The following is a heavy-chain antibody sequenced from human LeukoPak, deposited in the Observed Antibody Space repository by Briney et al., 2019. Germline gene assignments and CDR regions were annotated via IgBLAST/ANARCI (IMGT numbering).Heavy chain of an antibody. Sequence: PGGSLRLSCAASGFTFSSYAMSWVRQAPGKGLEWVSAISGSGGSTYYADSVKGRFTISRDNSKNTLYLQMNSLRAEDTAVYYCAKDRALTTVTYGAMAFDYRGQGTLVTVSS. CDR1: GFTFSSYA. J-gene: IGHJ4*02. CDR2: ISGSGGST. CDR3: AKDRALTTVTYGAMAFDY. D-gene: IGHD4-17*01. V-gene: IGHV3-23*01.